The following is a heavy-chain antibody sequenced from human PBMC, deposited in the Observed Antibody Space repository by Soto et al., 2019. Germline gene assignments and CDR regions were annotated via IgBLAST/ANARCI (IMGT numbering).Heavy chain of an antibody. Sequence: GASVKVSCKASGYTFTSYDINWVRQATGQGLEWMGWMNPNSGNTGYAQKFQGRVTMTRNTSIGTAYMELSSLRSEDTAVYYCARAGIGLGYCSGGSCYFDAFDIWGQGTMVTVSS. CDR2: MNPNSGNT. CDR3: ARAGIGLGYCSGGSCYFDAFDI. J-gene: IGHJ3*02. D-gene: IGHD2-15*01. CDR1: GYTFTSYD. V-gene: IGHV1-8*01.